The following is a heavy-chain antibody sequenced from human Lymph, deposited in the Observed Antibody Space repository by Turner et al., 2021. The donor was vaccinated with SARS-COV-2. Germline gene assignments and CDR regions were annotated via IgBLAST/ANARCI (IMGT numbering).Heavy chain of an antibody. V-gene: IGHV3-23*01. J-gene: IGHJ5*02. CDR1: GFPFSSYT. CDR2: ISGSGSST. Sequence: EVQLLESGGGLVQPGGSLRLSFAASGFPFSSYTMGWVRQAPGKGLEWVSAISGSGSSTYYADSVKGRFTISRDNSKNTLYLQMNSLRVEDTAVYYCAKDGYDGIYCGGGSCYSGWFDPWGQGTLVTVSS. CDR3: AKDGYDGIYCGGGSCYSGWFDP. D-gene: IGHD2-15*01.